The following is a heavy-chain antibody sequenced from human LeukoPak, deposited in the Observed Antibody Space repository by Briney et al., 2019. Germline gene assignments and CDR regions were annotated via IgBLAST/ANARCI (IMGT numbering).Heavy chain of an antibody. Sequence: GGSLRLSCAASGFTFDDYAMHWVRQAPGKGLEWVSGISWNSGSIGYADSVEGRFTISRDNSKNTLYLQMDSLRAEDTAVYYCARVRDKSGYYSRNKNAFDIWGQGTMVTVSS. V-gene: IGHV3-9*01. D-gene: IGHD3-3*01. CDR2: ISWNSGSI. J-gene: IGHJ3*02. CDR3: ARVRDKSGYYSRNKNAFDI. CDR1: GFTFDDYA.